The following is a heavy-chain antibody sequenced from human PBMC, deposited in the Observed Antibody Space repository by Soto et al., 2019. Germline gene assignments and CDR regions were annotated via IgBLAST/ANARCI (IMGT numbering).Heavy chain of an antibody. D-gene: IGHD3-16*02. CDR3: AGDTEEGNGAYIWGSYRSYYYYMDV. CDR1: GGSISRYY. V-gene: IGHV4-59*01. J-gene: IGHJ6*03. CDR2: IYYSGST. Sequence: SETLSLTCTVPGGSISRYYWSWIGQPPGKGLEWIGYIYYSGSTNYNPSLKSRVTISVDTSKNQFSLKLSSVTAADTAVYYCAGDTEEGNGAYIWGSYRSYYYYMDVWGKGTTVTVSS.